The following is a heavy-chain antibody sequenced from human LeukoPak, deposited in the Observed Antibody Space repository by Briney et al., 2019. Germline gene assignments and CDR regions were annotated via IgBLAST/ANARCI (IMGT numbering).Heavy chain of an antibody. D-gene: IGHD3-10*01. CDR1: GFTFSSYE. J-gene: IGHJ4*02. V-gene: IGHV3-48*03. Sequence: GGSLRLSCAASGFTFSSYEMNWVRQAPGKGLEWVSYISSSGSTIYYADSVKGRFTISRDNAKNSLYLQMNSLRAEDTAVYYCARTYYGSGSDLDYWGQGTLVTVSS. CDR3: ARTYYGSGSDLDY. CDR2: ISSSGSTI.